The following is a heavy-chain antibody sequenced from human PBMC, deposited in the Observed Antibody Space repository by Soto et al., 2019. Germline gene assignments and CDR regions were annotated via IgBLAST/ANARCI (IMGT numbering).Heavy chain of an antibody. V-gene: IGHV4-34*01. D-gene: IGHD2-15*01. CDR2: INHSGST. J-gene: IGHJ5*02. CDR3: SRGRLPAYWSAGSPSPPPPSSDP. CDR1: GGSFSGYY. Sequence: SETLSLTCAVYGGSFSGYYWSWIRQPPGKGLEWIGEINHSGSTNYNPSLKSRVTISVDTSKNQFSLKLSSVTASYTDVYYCSRGRLPAYWSAGSPSPPPPSSDPCGQGNLVTVSS.